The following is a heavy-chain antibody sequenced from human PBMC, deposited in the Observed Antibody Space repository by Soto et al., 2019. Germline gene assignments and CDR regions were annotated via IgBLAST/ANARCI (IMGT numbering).Heavy chain of an antibody. V-gene: IGHV2-5*02. J-gene: IGHJ5*02. CDR3: AHSLDSSSLGWFDP. Sequence: QITLKESGPTLVKPTQTLTLTCTFSGFSLSTSGVGVGWIRQPPGKALEWLALIYWDDDKRHSPSLKSRLTITKDTSKNQVVLTMTNMDRVDTATYNCAHSLDSSSLGWFDPWGQGTLVTVSS. CDR2: IYWDDDK. D-gene: IGHD6-13*01. CDR1: GFSLSTSGVG.